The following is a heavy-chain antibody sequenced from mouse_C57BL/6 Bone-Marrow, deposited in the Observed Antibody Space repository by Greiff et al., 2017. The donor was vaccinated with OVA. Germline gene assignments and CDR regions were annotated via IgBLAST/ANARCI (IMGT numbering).Heavy chain of an antibody. CDR2: IDPSDSYT. V-gene: IGHV1-69*01. J-gene: IGHJ4*01. CDR3: ARDYYAMDY. Sequence: QVQLKQPGAELVMPGASVKLSCKASGYTFTSYWMHWVKQRPGQGLEWIGEIDPSDSYTNYNQKFKGKSTLTVDKSSSTAYMQLRSLTSEDSAVYYCARDYYAMDYWGQGTSVTVSS. CDR1: GYTFTSYW.